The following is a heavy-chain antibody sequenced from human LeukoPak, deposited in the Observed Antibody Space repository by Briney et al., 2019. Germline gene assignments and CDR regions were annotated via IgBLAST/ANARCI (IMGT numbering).Heavy chain of an antibody. Sequence: GGSLRLSCVGSGFTFTTTTMSWVRQVPGKGLVWVASMKEDGSEERYVDSVKGRFTISRDNARNSLFLQMDCLRIEDTALYYCARGGRSRFDLWGQGSLVTVSS. CDR1: GFTFTTTT. J-gene: IGHJ5*02. V-gene: IGHV3-7*01. CDR2: MKEDGSEE. D-gene: IGHD2-15*01. CDR3: ARGGRSRFDL.